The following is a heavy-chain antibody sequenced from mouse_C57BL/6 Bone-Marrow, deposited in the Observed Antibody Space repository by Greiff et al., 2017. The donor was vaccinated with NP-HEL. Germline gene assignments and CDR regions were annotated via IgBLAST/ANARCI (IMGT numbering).Heavy chain of an antibody. CDR3: ARTQRGRNWYFDV. V-gene: IGHV5-16*01. D-gene: IGHD4-1*02. CDR2: INYDGSST. J-gene: IGHJ1*03. CDR1: GFTFSDYY. Sequence: EVQRVESAGGLVQPGRSMKLSCTASGFTFSDYYMAWVRQVPEKGLEWVANINYDGSSTYYLDYLKSRFIISRDNAKNILYLQKSSLKSEDTATYYCARTQRGRNWYFDVWGTGTTVTVAS.